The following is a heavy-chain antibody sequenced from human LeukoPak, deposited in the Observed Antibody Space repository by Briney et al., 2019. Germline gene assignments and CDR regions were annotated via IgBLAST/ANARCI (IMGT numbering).Heavy chain of an antibody. CDR1: GFTFSSYS. Sequence: GGSLRLSCAASGFTFSSYSMNWVRQAPGKGLEWVSSISSSSSYIYYADSVKGRFTISRDNAKNSLYPQMNSLRAEDTAVYYCAREYDSSGYYSYFFYWGQGTLVTVSS. D-gene: IGHD3-22*01. CDR2: ISSSSSYI. CDR3: AREYDSSGYYSYFFY. J-gene: IGHJ4*02. V-gene: IGHV3-21*01.